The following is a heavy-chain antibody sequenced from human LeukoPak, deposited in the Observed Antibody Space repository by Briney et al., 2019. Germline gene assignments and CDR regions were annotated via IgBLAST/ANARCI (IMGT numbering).Heavy chain of an antibody. V-gene: IGHV3-15*01. CDR3: ITVYDSVAN. CDR1: GFTFTNAW. Sequence: GGSLRLSCAASGFTFTNAWMDWVRQAPGKGLGWVGRIKSRPDGGTTDYAAPVKGRFTISRDDSKNTLYLHMNSLKTEDTAVYYCITVYDSVANWGQGTLVIVSS. D-gene: IGHD5-12*01. J-gene: IGHJ4*02. CDR2: IKSRPDGGTT.